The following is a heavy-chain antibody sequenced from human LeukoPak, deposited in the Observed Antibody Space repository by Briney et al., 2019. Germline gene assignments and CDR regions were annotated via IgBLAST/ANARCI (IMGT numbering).Heavy chain of an antibody. CDR2: TSSDETKR. V-gene: IGHV3-30*03. CDR1: GFAFSTYV. Sequence: PGRSLRLSCAASGFAFSTYVMHWVRQAPGKGLEWVAITSSDETKRFYADSVKGRFTISKDNSKNTLHLHMNSLRVEDTAVYYCARGVLAVAAIDYWGQGILVTVSS. CDR3: ARGVLAVAAIDY. J-gene: IGHJ4*02. D-gene: IGHD2-15*01.